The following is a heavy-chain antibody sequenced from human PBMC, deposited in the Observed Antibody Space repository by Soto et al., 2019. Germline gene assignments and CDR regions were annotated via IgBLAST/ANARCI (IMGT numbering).Heavy chain of an antibody. D-gene: IGHD1-1*01. CDR1: GFTFSDYY. Sequence: QVQLVESGGGLVKPGGSLRLSCAASGFTFSDYYMSWIRQAPGKGLEWVSYISSSGSTIYYADSVKGRFTISRDNAKNSLYLQINSLRDDDTAVYYCARVVIHYGWNTHYYMDVWGKGTTVNVSS. CDR2: ISSSGSTI. V-gene: IGHV3-11*01. J-gene: IGHJ6*03. CDR3: ARVVIHYGWNTHYYMDV.